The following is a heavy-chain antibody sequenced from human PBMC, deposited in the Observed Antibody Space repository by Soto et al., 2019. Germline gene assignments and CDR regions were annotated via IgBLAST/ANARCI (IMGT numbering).Heavy chain of an antibody. CDR1: GFTFSSYS. Sequence: GSLRLSCAASGFTFSSYSMNWVRQAPGKGLEWVSSISSSSSYIYYADSVKGRFTISRDNAKNSLYLQMNSLRAEDTAVYYCARDTYYYDSSGYYDLDYWGQGTLVTVSS. V-gene: IGHV3-21*01. D-gene: IGHD3-22*01. CDR2: ISSSSSYI. J-gene: IGHJ4*02. CDR3: ARDTYYYDSSGYYDLDY.